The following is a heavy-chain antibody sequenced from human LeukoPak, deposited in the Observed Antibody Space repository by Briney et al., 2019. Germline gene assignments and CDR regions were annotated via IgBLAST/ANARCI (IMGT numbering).Heavy chain of an antibody. CDR3: ARGLDASMETAYDY. CDR2: IIPIFGTS. J-gene: IGHJ4*02. V-gene: IGHV1-69*05. Sequence: SVKVSCKASGYTFTSYDIDWVRQAPGQGLEWMGGIIPIFGTSNYAQKVQGRVTISTDESTSTAYMEVSSLRYEDTAIYYCARGLDASMETAYDYWGQGTLVTVSS. CDR1: GYTFTSYD. D-gene: IGHD5-18*01.